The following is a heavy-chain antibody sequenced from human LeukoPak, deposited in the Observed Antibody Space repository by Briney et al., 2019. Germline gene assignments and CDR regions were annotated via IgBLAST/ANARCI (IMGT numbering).Heavy chain of an antibody. Sequence: GGSLRLSCAASGFTFTTYWMHWVRQAPGKGLVWVSHINSDGSITSYADSVKGRFTISRDNAKNTLYLQMNSLRAEDTAVYYCARSPAYWGQGTLVTVSS. J-gene: IGHJ4*02. CDR2: INSDGSIT. V-gene: IGHV3-74*01. CDR3: ARSPAY. CDR1: GFTFTTYW.